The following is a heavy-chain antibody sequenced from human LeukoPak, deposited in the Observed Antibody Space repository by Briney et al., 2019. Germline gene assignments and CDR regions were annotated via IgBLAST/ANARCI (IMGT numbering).Heavy chain of an antibody. D-gene: IGHD4-23*01. J-gene: IGHJ4*02. CDR2: INSGGSST. CDR1: GFTFPGYA. Sequence: PGGSLRLSCAASGFTFPGYAMSWVRQAPGMGLEWVSTINSGGSSTYYADSVTGRFTITRDNSNNTLYLLLNSLRADDTAVYFCAKRRLPTVGFSFDSWGQGTPVTVSS. CDR3: AKRRLPTVGFSFDS. V-gene: IGHV3-23*01.